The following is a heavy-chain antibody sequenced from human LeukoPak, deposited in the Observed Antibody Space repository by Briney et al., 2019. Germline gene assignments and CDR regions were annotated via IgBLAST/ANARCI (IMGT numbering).Heavy chain of an antibody. J-gene: IGHJ5*02. CDR1: GGSISSASNY. V-gene: IGHV4-31*11. Sequence: SETLSLTCAVSGGSISSASNYWGWIRQPPGKGLEWIGYIYYSGSTYYNPSLKSRVTISVDTSKNQFSLKLSSVTAADTAVYYCARDRGVVTPGRWFDPWGQGTLVTVSS. D-gene: IGHD4-23*01. CDR3: ARDRGVVTPGRWFDP. CDR2: IYYSGST.